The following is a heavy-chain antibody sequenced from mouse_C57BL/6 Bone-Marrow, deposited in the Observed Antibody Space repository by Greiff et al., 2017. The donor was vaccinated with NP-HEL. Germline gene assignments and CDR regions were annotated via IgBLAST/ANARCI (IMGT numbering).Heavy chain of an antibody. D-gene: IGHD2-4*01. Sequence: EVQRVESGGGLVQPGESLKLSCESNEYEFPSHDMSWVRKTPEKRLELVAAINSDGGSTYYPDTMERRFIISRDNTKKTLYLQMSSLRSEDTALYYCAIYYDYDEGFDYWGQGTTLTVSS. CDR1: EYEFPSHD. J-gene: IGHJ2*01. CDR3: AIYYDYDEGFDY. CDR2: INSDGGST. V-gene: IGHV5-2*01.